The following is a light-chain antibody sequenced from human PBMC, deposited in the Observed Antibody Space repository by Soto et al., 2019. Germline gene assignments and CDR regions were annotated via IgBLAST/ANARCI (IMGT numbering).Light chain of an antibody. CDR3: QSYDSSLSTGV. J-gene: IGLJ3*02. CDR2: RNT. V-gene: IGLV1-40*01. Sequence: QSVLTQPPSVSGAPGQRVTISCTGGSSNIGAGYDVHWYQQLPGPAPNLLIYRNTNRPSGVPDRFSGSKSGTSASLAITGLQAEDETDYYCQSYDSSLSTGVFGGGTQLTVL. CDR1: SSNIGAGYD.